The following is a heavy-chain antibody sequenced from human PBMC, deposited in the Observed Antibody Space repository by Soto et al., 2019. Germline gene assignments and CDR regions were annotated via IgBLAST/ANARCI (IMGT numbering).Heavy chain of an antibody. CDR1: GFTFSSYA. V-gene: IGHV3-30-3*01. Sequence: QVQLVESGGGVVQPGRSLRLSCAASGFTFSSYAMHWVRQAPGKGLEWVAVISYDGSNKYYADSVKGRFTISRDNSKNTEHLQMNSLRAEATAVYYCASTGTAMLPPSWYFALWGRGTLVTVSS. CDR2: ISYDGSNK. J-gene: IGHJ2*01. D-gene: IGHD5-18*01. CDR3: ASTGTAMLPPSWYFAL.